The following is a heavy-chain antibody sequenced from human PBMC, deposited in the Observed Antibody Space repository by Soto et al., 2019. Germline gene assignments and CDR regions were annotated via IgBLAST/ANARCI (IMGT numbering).Heavy chain of an antibody. V-gene: IGHV4-34*01. CDR2: SNHSGGT. J-gene: IGHJ6*02. Sequence: QVQLHQWGAGLLKPSESLSLTCGVYGGSLSGYYWTWVRQPPGRGLEWIGESNHSGGTKYNPSLKTRVNISLDMSKNPFSLKLNSVTAADTAAYYCARGRGGAREYFYYGMDVWGQGTTVTVSS. D-gene: IGHD1-26*01. CDR1: GGSLSGYY. CDR3: ARGRGGAREYFYYGMDV.